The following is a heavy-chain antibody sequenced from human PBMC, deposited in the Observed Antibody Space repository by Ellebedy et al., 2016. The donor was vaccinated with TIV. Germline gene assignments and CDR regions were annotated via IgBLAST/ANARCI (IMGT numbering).Heavy chain of an antibody. V-gene: IGHV5-51*01. CDR1: RYNFTNNW. CDR3: ARAKGDTSGPYYFYGMDV. CDR2: IYPYDSDA. Sequence: GESLKISCRVSRYNFTNNWIGWVRQMPGKGLEWVGIIYPYDSDAKYGPSFQGRVTLSADKSTSTAYLQWTSLKASDTAMYYCARAKGDTSGPYYFYGMDVWGQGTAVTVSS. D-gene: IGHD3-3*01. J-gene: IGHJ6*02.